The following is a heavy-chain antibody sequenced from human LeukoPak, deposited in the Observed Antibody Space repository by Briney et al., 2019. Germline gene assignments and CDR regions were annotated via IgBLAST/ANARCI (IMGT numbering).Heavy chain of an antibody. Sequence: SVKVSCKASGYTFTGYYMHWVRQAPGQGLEWMGWINPNSGGTNYAQKFQGRVTMTRDTSISTAYMELSRLRSDDTAVYYCARGYCSGGSCYFIFDYWGQGTLVTVSS. J-gene: IGHJ4*02. CDR3: ARGYCSGGSCYFIFDY. CDR2: INPNSGGT. D-gene: IGHD2-15*01. CDR1: GYTFTGYY. V-gene: IGHV1-2*02.